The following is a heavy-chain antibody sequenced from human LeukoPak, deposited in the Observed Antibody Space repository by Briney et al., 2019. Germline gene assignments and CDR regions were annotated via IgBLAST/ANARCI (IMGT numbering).Heavy chain of an antibody. Sequence: ASVKVSCKASGGTFSSYAISWVRQAPGQGLEWMGGIIPIFGTANYAQKFQGRVTITADESTSTAYMELSSLRSEDTAVYYCASLDTSGWYGYYFDYWGQGTLVTVSS. J-gene: IGHJ4*02. D-gene: IGHD6-19*01. CDR1: GGTFSSYA. CDR3: ASLDTSGWYGYYFDY. CDR2: IIPIFGTA. V-gene: IGHV1-69*13.